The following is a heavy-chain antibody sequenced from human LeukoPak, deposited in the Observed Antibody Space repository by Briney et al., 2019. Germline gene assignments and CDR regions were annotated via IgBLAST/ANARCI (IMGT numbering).Heavy chain of an antibody. Sequence: GGSLRLSCAASGLTVSNQFMDWVRQAPGKGLEWVSTIYSGGATYYSDSVGGRFTISRDSSQNTVYLQMNSLRAEDTAVYYCAREGVNYYDSSGYYAVSWGQGTLVTVSS. D-gene: IGHD3-22*01. J-gene: IGHJ5*02. CDR1: GLTVSNQF. CDR2: IYSGGAT. V-gene: IGHV3-66*01. CDR3: AREGVNYYDSSGYYAVS.